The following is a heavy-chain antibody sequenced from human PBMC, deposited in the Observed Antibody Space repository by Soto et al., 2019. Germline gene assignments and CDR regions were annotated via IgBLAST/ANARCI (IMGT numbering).Heavy chain of an antibody. CDR3: ARPIRPGIAARPYKDYYYGMDV. CDR2: ISSSSSYI. Sequence: WGSLRLSCAASGFTFSSYSMNWVRQAPGKGLEWVSSISSSSSYIYYADSVKGRFTISRDNAKNSLYLQMNSLRAEDTAVYYCARPIRPGIAARPYKDYYYGMDVWGQGTTVTVSS. J-gene: IGHJ6*02. V-gene: IGHV3-21*01. D-gene: IGHD6-6*01. CDR1: GFTFSSYS.